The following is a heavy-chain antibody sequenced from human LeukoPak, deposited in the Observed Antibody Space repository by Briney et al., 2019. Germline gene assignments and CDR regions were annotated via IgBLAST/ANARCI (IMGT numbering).Heavy chain of an antibody. V-gene: IGHV3-66*01. CDR2: ISSGGST. Sequence: GGSLRLSCAASGFTVSSNYMSWVRQALGKGLEWVSAISSGGSTYYADSVKGRFTISRDNSKNTLYLQMNSLRAEDTAVYYCARALWVAVTGNPRSWYFDLWGRGTLVTVSS. CDR1: GFTVSSNY. D-gene: IGHD6-19*01. CDR3: ARALWVAVTGNPRSWYFDL. J-gene: IGHJ2*01.